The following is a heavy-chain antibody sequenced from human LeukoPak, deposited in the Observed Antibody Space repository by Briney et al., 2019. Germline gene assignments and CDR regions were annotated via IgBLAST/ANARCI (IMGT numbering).Heavy chain of an antibody. CDR1: GYTFTGYY. CDR3: ARDSYYSSSSLGFDY. J-gene: IGHJ4*02. Sequence: ASVKVSCKASGYTFTGYYMHWVRQAPGQGLECMGWINPSGGSTSYAQKFQGRVTMTRDMSTSTVYMELSSLRSEDTAVYYCARDSYYSSSSLGFDYWGQGTLVTVSS. V-gene: IGHV1-46*01. D-gene: IGHD6-6*01. CDR2: INPSGGST.